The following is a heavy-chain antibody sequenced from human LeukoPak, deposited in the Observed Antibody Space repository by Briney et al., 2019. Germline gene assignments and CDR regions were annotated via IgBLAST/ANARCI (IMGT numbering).Heavy chain of an antibody. CDR1: GGSISSYY. J-gene: IGHJ3*02. Sequence: SETLSLTCTVSGGSISSYYWSWIRKPPGKGLEWIGYIYYSGSTNYNPSLKSRVTISVDASKNQFSLKLSSVTAADTAVYYCARNGDYVITDAFDIWGQGTMVTVSS. V-gene: IGHV4-59*01. CDR2: IYYSGST. CDR3: ARNGDYVITDAFDI. D-gene: IGHD4-17*01.